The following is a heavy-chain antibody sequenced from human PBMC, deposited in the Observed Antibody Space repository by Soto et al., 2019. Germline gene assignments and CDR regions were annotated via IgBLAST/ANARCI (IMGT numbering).Heavy chain of an antibody. CDR1: GFTFDDYA. CDR2: ISWNSGSI. CDR3: AKDRVAARPGGWYFDL. D-gene: IGHD6-6*01. V-gene: IGHV3-9*01. Sequence: PGGSLRLSCAASGFTFDDYAMHWVRQAPGKGLEWVSGISWNSGSIGYADSVKGRFTISRDNAKNSLYLQMNSLRAEDTALYYCAKDRVAARPGGWYFDLWGRGTLVTVSS. J-gene: IGHJ2*01.